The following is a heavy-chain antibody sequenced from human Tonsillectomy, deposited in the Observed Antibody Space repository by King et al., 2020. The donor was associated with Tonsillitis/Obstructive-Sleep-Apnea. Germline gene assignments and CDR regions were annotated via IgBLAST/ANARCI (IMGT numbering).Heavy chain of an antibody. CDR1: GYTFTGYY. D-gene: IGHD2-2*01. J-gene: IGHJ6*03. V-gene: IGHV1-2*06. CDR3: ARYTVVPAAMPGYYYYYMDV. Sequence: VQLMESGAEVKKPGASVKVSCKASGYTFTGYYMHWVRQAPGQGLEWMGRINPNSGGTNYAQKFQGRVTMTRDTSISTAYMELSRLRSDDTAVYYCARYTVVPAAMPGYYYYYMDVWGKGTTVTVSS. CDR2: INPNSGGT.